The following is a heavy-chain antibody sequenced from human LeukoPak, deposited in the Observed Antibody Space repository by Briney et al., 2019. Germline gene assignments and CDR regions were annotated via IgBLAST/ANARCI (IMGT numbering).Heavy chain of an antibody. Sequence: GGSLRLSCEASGFTLNKDWMHWVRQAPGKGIVWVSRITGDGNDIVYADSVKGRFTVSRDDAKNTLFLQMNSLRVEDTAIYYCARDAYTTTSNWLDPWGQGTLVTVSS. CDR1: GFTLNKDW. D-gene: IGHD4-17*01. CDR2: ITGDGNDI. J-gene: IGHJ5*02. V-gene: IGHV3-74*01. CDR3: ARDAYTTTSNWLDP.